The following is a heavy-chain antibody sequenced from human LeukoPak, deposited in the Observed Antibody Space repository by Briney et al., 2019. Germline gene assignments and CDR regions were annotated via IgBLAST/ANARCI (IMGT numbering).Heavy chain of an antibody. D-gene: IGHD3-10*01. CDR1: GYSFTSYW. J-gene: IGHJ4*02. Sequence: PGESLKISCKGSGYSFTSYWIGWVRQMPGKGLEWMGIIYPGDSDTRYSPSFQGQVTLSADKSNSTAYLQWSSLKASATAMYYCARSLWFGEFPMDYWGQGTLVTVSS. CDR2: IYPGDSDT. CDR3: ARSLWFGEFPMDY. V-gene: IGHV5-51*01.